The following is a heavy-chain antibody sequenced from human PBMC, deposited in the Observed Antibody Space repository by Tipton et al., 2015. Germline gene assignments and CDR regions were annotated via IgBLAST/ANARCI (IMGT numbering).Heavy chain of an antibody. CDR1: GGSVSSGSYH. CDR2: VYYSGST. D-gene: IGHD6-19*01. V-gene: IGHV4-61*01. CDR3: ARAVAGTFDY. Sequence: TLSLTCIVSGGSVSSGSYHWSWIRQPPGKGLEWIGYVYYSGSTNYNPSLKSRVTISADTSKNQFSLKMTSVTAADTAVYYCARAVAGTFDYWGQGTLVTVSS. J-gene: IGHJ4*02.